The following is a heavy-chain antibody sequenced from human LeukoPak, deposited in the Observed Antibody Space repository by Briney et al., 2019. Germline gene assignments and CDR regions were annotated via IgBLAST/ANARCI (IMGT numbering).Heavy chain of an antibody. D-gene: IGHD2-21*02. CDR2: ISAHNGNT. CDR3: ARDAGIVVVTASLDY. Sequence: ASVKVSCKASGYTFTSYGISWVRQAPGQGLEWMGWISAHNGNTNYAQKLQGRVTTTTDTSTSTAYMELRSLRSDDTAVYYCARDAGIVVVTASLDYWGQGTLVTVSS. CDR1: GYTFTSYG. J-gene: IGHJ4*02. V-gene: IGHV1-18*01.